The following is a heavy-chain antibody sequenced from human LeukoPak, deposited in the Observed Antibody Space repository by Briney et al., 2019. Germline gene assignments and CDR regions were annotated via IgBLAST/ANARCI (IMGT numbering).Heavy chain of an antibody. Sequence: SETLSXXXTVSGGSISSYYWSWIRQPPGKGLEWIGYIYYSGSTNYNPSLKSRVTISVDTSKNQFSLKLSSVTAADTAVYYCARDSTVPQVPYYYYMDVWGKGTTVTVSS. CDR1: GGSISSYY. J-gene: IGHJ6*03. CDR3: ARDSTVPQVPYYYYMDV. V-gene: IGHV4-59*01. D-gene: IGHD4-11*01. CDR2: IYYSGST.